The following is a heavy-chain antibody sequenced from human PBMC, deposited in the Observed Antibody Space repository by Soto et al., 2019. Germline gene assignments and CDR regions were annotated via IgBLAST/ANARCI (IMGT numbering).Heavy chain of an antibody. Sequence: QVQLVQSGAEVKKPGASVKVSCKASGYTFTSYGISWVRQAPAQGLELMGWISAYNGNTNYAQKLQGRVTMTTDTSTSTAYMELRSLRSDDTAVYYCARVEERYDILTGYLDIWGQGTMVTVSS. D-gene: IGHD3-9*01. J-gene: IGHJ3*02. CDR1: GYTFTSYG. CDR2: ISAYNGNT. V-gene: IGHV1-18*01. CDR3: ARVEERYDILTGYLDI.